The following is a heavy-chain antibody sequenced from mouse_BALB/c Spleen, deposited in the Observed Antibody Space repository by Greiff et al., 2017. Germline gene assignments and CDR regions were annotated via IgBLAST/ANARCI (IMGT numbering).Heavy chain of an antibody. CDR3: ARKGVYDYDVDYAMDY. Sequence: QVQLQQSGAELVKPGASVKMSCKASGYTFTSYNMHWVKQTPGQGLEWIGAIYPGNGDTSYNQKFKGKATLTADKSSSTAYMQLSSLTSEDSAVYYCARKGVYDYDVDYAMDYWGQGTSVTVSS. J-gene: IGHJ4*01. V-gene: IGHV1-12*01. D-gene: IGHD2-4*01. CDR1: GYTFTSYN. CDR2: IYPGNGDT.